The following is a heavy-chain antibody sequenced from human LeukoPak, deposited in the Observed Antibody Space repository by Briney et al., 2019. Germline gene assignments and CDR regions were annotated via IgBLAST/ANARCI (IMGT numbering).Heavy chain of an antibody. CDR1: GFTFSSYA. CDR3: AKDKGLYSSSWYVDY. Sequence: GGSLRLSCATSGFTFSSYAMNWVRRAPGKGLDWVSAISGSGDNTYYADSVKGRFTISRDNSKNTLYLQMNRLRAEDTAVYYCAKDKGLYSSSWYVDYWGQGTLVTVSS. V-gene: IGHV3-23*01. CDR2: ISGSGDNT. D-gene: IGHD6-13*01. J-gene: IGHJ4*02.